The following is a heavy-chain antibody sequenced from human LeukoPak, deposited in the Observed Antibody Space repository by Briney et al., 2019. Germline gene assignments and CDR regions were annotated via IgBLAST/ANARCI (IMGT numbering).Heavy chain of an antibody. CDR1: GGSISSYY. J-gene: IGHJ6*02. CDR3: ARDHNNQYYDFWSGYYTGYYYGMDV. V-gene: IGHV4-59*01. CDR2: IYYSGST. Sequence: SETLSLTCTVSGGSISSYYWSWIRQPPGKGLEWIGYIYYSGSTNYNPSLKSRVTISVDTSKNQFSLKLSSVTAADTAVYYCARDHNNQYYDFWSGYYTGYYYGMDVWGQGTTVTVSS. D-gene: IGHD3-3*01.